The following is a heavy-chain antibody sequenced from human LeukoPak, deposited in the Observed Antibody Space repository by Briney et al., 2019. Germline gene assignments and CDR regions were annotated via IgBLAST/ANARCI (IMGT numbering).Heavy chain of an antibody. J-gene: IGHJ5*02. CDR1: GDSITIHY. CDR3: ARSTDYNRSTGGWFDP. Sequence: PAETLTLPCTVSGDSITIHYWSWVRQAPGKGLEWIGYIFYSGITNYSPSLKSRVTISVDTSKNHFYLRLTSVTTADTAVYFCARSTDYNRSTGGWFDPWGQGTLVTVSS. D-gene: IGHD5/OR15-5a*01. V-gene: IGHV4-59*11. CDR2: IFYSGIT.